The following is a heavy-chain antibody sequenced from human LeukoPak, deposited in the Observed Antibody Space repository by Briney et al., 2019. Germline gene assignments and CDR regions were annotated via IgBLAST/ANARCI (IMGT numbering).Heavy chain of an antibody. D-gene: IGHD5-12*01. CDR2: INWNDGST. CDR1: GFTFDDYG. CDR3: ARVAYSAYDYPTLLPPFDY. V-gene: IGHV3-20*04. J-gene: IGHJ4*02. Sequence: GSLRLSCAASGFTFDDYGMSWVRQAPGKGLEWVSGINWNDGSTAYADSVKGRFTISRDNAKNSLSLQMNSLRAEDTALYYCARVAYSAYDYPTLLPPFDYWGQGTLVTVSS.